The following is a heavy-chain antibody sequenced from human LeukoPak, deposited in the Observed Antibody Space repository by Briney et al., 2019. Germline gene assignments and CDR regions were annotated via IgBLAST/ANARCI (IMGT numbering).Heavy chain of an antibody. J-gene: IGHJ4*02. CDR3: ARDSHDSSGYHFDY. D-gene: IGHD3-22*01. V-gene: IGHV4-31*03. CDR2: IYYSGST. CDR1: GGSISSGGYY. Sequence: SSETLSLTCTVSGGSISSGGYYWSWIRQHPGKGLEWIGYIYYSGSTYYNPSLKSRVTISVDTSKNQFSLKLSSVTAADTAVYYCARDSHDSSGYHFDYWGQGTLVTVSS.